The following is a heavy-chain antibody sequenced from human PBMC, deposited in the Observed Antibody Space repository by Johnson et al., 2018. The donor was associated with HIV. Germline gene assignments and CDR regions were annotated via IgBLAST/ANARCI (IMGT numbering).Heavy chain of an antibody. CDR2: IRYDGSNK. V-gene: IGHV3-30*02. Sequence: QVQLVESGGGLVKPGGSLRLPCVASGFTFSSYGMHWVRQAPGKGLEWVAFIRYDGSNKYYATSVQGRFTVSRDNSNNILFLQMSSLRSDDTAVYFCARVQRSGWFHTDAFDLWGQGTMVTVSS. J-gene: IGHJ3*01. CDR1: GFTFSSYG. D-gene: IGHD6-19*01. CDR3: ARVQRSGWFHTDAFDL.